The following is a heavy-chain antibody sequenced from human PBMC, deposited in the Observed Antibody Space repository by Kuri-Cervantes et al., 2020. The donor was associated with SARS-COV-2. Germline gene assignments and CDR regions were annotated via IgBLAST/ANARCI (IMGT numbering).Heavy chain of an antibody. D-gene: IGHD1-1*01. CDR1: GGTFSSYA. Sequence: SVKVSCKASGGTFSSYAISWVRQAPGQGLEWMGGIIPIFGTANYAQKFQGRVTITADESTSTAYMELSSLRSEDTAVYYCARDLGYVQLERRPYYYGMDVWGQRTTVTVSS. J-gene: IGHJ6*02. CDR3: ARDLGYVQLERRPYYYGMDV. CDR2: IIPIFGTA. V-gene: IGHV1-69*13.